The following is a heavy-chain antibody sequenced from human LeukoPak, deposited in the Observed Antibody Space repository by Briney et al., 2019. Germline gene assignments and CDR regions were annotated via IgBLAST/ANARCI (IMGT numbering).Heavy chain of an antibody. D-gene: IGHD3-9*01. CDR2: IIPILGIA. J-gene: IGHJ6*02. CDR1: GGTFSSYA. CDR3: ARVEIYYDILTGYYKRLGYYYGMDV. Sequence: ASVKVSCKASGGTFSSYAISWVRQAPGQGLEWMGRIIPILGIANYAQKFQGRVTITADKSTSTAYMELRSLGSDDTAVYYCARVEIYYDILTGYYKRLGYYYGMDVWGQGTTVTVSS. V-gene: IGHV1-69*04.